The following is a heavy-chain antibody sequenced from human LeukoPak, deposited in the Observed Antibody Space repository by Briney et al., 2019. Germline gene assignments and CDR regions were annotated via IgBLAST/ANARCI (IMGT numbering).Heavy chain of an antibody. D-gene: IGHD3-22*01. CDR2: IIPILGVA. V-gene: IGHV1-69*04. CDR1: GGTFSSYA. Sequence: SVKVSCKASGGTFSSYAISWVRQAPGLELEWMGRIIPILGVANQAQKFQGRVTITADKSTSTAYMELSSLRSEDTAVYYCARDRISQQTYSYDSSAYPFDYWGQGTLVTVSS. CDR3: ARDRISQQTYSYDSSAYPFDY. J-gene: IGHJ4*02.